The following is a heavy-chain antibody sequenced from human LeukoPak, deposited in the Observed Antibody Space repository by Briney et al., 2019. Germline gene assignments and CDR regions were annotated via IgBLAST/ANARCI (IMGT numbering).Heavy chain of an antibody. D-gene: IGHD3-10*01. Sequence: SETLSLTCAVYGGSFSGYYWSWIRQPPGKGLEWIGEINRSGSTNYNPSLKSRVTISVDTSKNQFSLKLSSVTAADTAVYCCARGKLLWFGELLSGWFDPWGQGTLVTVSS. CDR3: ARGKLLWFGELLSGWFDP. J-gene: IGHJ5*02. CDR2: INRSGST. V-gene: IGHV4-34*01. CDR1: GGSFSGYY.